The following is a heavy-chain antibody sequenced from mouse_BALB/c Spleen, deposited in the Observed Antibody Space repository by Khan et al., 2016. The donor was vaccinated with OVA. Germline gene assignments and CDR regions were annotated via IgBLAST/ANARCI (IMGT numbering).Heavy chain of an antibody. V-gene: IGHV3-2*02. Sequence: EVQLQESGPGLVKPSQSLSLTCTVTGYSITSGYGWNCIRQFPGNKLEWMGYISYSGSTNYNPSLKSRISINRDTSKNQFFLHLNSVTTEDTATYYCARTARIKYWGQGTTLTVSS. J-gene: IGHJ2*01. D-gene: IGHD1-2*01. CDR1: GYSITSGYG. CDR3: ARTARIKY. CDR2: ISYSGST.